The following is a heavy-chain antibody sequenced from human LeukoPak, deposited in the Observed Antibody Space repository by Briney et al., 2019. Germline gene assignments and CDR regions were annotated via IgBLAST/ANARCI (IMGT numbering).Heavy chain of an antibody. CDR3: ARVPLFGWAPYYYYYYMDV. CDR1: GGSFSGYY. CDR2: INHSGST. V-gene: IGHV4-34*01. D-gene: IGHD3-10*01. Sequence: SETLSLTCAVYGGSFSGYYWSWIRQPPGKGLEWIGEINHSGSTNYHPSLKSRVTISVDTSKNQFSLKLSSVTAADTAVYYCARVPLFGWAPYYYYYYMDVWGKGTTVTVSS. J-gene: IGHJ6*03.